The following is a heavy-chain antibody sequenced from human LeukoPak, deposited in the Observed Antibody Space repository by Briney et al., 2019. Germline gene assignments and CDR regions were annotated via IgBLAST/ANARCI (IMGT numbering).Heavy chain of an antibody. J-gene: IGHJ4*02. CDR2: AGWAGGTT. V-gene: IGHV3-43*01. CDR1: GFNFDRYT. CDR3: AKELDTMFFDY. Sequence: GGSLRLSCATSGFNFDRYTMHWVRQAPGKGLEWVSLAGWAGGTTFYSDSVRGRFTISRDSGRKSVYLQMNSLTTDDTAFYFCAKELDTMFFDYWGQGALVTVSS. D-gene: IGHD3-10*02.